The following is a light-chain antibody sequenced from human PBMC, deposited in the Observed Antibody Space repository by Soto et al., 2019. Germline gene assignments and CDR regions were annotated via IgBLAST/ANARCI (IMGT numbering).Light chain of an antibody. CDR2: GDN. Sequence: QSVLTQPPSVSGAPGQRVTISCTGSTSNIGAGYDVHWYQQLPGTAPKLLIYGDNNRPSGVPDRFSGSKSGTSASLAITGLQAEDEGDYYCQSYDSSLSGPHVLFGGGTKLTVL. CDR3: QSYDSSLSGPHVL. CDR1: TSNIGAGYD. J-gene: IGLJ2*01. V-gene: IGLV1-40*01.